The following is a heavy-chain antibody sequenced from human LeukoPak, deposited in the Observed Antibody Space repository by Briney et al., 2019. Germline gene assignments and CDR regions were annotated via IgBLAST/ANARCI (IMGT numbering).Heavy chain of an antibody. CDR3: ARDVVGATSTPRDY. V-gene: IGHV3-21*01. Sequence: GGSLRLSCAASGFTFSSYSMNWVRQAPGKGLEWVSSISSSSSYIYYADSVKGRFTISRDNAKNSLYLQMNSLRAEDTAVYYCARDVVGATSTPRDYWGQGALVTVSS. D-gene: IGHD1-26*01. CDR1: GFTFSSYS. CDR2: ISSSSSYI. J-gene: IGHJ4*02.